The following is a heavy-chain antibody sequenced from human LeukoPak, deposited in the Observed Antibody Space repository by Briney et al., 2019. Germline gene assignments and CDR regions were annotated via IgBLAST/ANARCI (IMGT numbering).Heavy chain of an antibody. Sequence: ASVKVSCKSSGYTFINHDVTWVRQAPGQGREWMGRITVYNGDTKSAQKFQGRVTMTADTSTNTAYMELGSLTSDDTAVYYCARVHSTERTQYFFDFWGQGTLVTVSS. V-gene: IGHV1-18*01. CDR1: GYTFINHD. J-gene: IGHJ4*02. CDR2: ITVYNGDT. CDR3: ARVHSTERTQYFFDF. D-gene: IGHD2/OR15-2a*01.